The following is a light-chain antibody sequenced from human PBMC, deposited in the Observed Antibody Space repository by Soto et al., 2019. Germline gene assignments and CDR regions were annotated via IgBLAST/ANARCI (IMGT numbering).Light chain of an antibody. V-gene: IGLV2-14*01. CDR1: SRDVGGYNY. CDR3: SSYTSSSLYV. CDR2: DVS. J-gene: IGLJ1*01. Sequence: QSALTQPASVSGSPGQSITISCTGTSRDVGGYNYVSWYQQHPGKAPKLKIYDVSTRPSGVSNRCSGSKSGNTASLTFSALQAEDEADYYCSSYTSSSLYVFGTGTKLTVL.